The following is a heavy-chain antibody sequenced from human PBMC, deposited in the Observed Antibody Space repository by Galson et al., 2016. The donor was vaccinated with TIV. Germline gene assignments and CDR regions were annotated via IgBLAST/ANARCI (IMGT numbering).Heavy chain of an antibody. CDR2: ISAYNGNT. J-gene: IGHJ6*02. CDR1: GYTFTSYG. V-gene: IGHV1-18*01. Sequence: SVKVSCKASGYTFTSYGINWVRQVPGQGLEWVGWISAYNGNTSYAQMLQGRVTMTTDTSTSTAYMELRSLRSDDTAVYYCAREYYYYAMDVWGQGTTVTVSS. CDR3: AREYYYYAMDV.